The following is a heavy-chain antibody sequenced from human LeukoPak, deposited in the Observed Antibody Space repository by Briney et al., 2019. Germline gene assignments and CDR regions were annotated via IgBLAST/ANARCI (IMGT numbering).Heavy chain of an antibody. CDR1: GYTFTDYY. Sequence: ASVKVSCKASGYTFTDYYIHWVRQAPGQGLEWMGWINPNSGGTNYAQKFQGRVTMTRDTSISTAYMELSRLRSDDTAVYYCARPKRSWSGYYTPDGYWGQGTLVTVSS. V-gene: IGHV1-2*02. J-gene: IGHJ4*02. CDR2: INPNSGGT. CDR3: ARPKRSWSGYYTPDGY. D-gene: IGHD3-3*01.